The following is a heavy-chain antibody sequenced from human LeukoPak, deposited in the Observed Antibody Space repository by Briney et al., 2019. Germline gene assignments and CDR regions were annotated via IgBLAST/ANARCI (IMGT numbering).Heavy chain of an antibody. CDR2: FDPEDGKT. CDR3: ASAKKQFSTDWFDP. CDR1: GYTLTDLS. V-gene: IGHV1-24*01. Sequence: ASVKVSCKVSGYTLTDLSMHWVRQAPGKGPEWMGGFDPEDGKTIYAQKFQVRVTLTEDPSTDTAYMELSSLSSEDTAVYYCASAKKQFSTDWFDPWGQGTLVTVSS. J-gene: IGHJ5*02. D-gene: IGHD5-24*01.